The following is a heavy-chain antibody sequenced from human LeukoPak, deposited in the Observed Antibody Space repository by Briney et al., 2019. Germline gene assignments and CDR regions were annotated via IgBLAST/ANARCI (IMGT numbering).Heavy chain of an antibody. CDR1: GYIFTTYW. CDR3: ARPRIYYGLNDAFDI. D-gene: IGHD3-22*01. J-gene: IGHJ3*02. Sequence: GESLNISCKGSGYIFTTYWIAWVRQMPGKGLEWVGITYPDEPDTRYSPSFQGRVSISVDKSINTVYLQWRSLRASDTAIYYCARPRIYYGLNDAFDIWGQGTMVTVSS. V-gene: IGHV5-51*01. CDR2: TYPDEPDT.